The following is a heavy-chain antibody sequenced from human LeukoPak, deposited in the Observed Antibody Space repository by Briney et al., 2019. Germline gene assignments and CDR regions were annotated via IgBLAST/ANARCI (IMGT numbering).Heavy chain of an antibody. CDR3: TRGDRNEKFDY. J-gene: IGHJ4*02. D-gene: IGHD1-14*01. CDR1: GYTFTGYY. Sequence: ASVKVSCKASGYTFTGYYMHWVRQAPGQGLEWMGWINPNSGGTNFAQKFQGRVTMTGDTSISTAYMELSRLKSDGTAVYYCTRGDRNEKFDYWGQGTLVTVSS. V-gene: IGHV1-2*02. CDR2: INPNSGGT.